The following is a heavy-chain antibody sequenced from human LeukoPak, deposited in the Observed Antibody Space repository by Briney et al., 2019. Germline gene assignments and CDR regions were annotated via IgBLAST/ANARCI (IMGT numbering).Heavy chain of an antibody. D-gene: IGHD6-13*01. J-gene: IGHJ4*02. Sequence: GGSLRLSCATSGFTFSSYCFNWVRQAPGKGLEWVSSISTSGTIVHYADSVRGRFTMSRDNTRKSVYLQMNSLRVEDTAVYYCARDPINIATAGNGFDYWGQGTLVTVSS. CDR3: ARDPINIATAGNGFDY. V-gene: IGHV3-21*01. CDR1: GFTFSSYC. CDR2: ISTSGTIV.